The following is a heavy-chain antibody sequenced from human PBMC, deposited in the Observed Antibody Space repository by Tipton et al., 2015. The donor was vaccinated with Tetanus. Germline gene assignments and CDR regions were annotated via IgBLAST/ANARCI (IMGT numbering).Heavy chain of an antibody. Sequence: SLRLSCEVSGFTFSNYKMNWVRQAPGRGLEWVASISSTSSYIYYADSVKGRFTISRDNAKNSVYLQMSSLRGDDTAVYYCASGSTLDYWGQGALVSVSS. CDR2: ISSTSSYI. J-gene: IGHJ4*02. D-gene: IGHD6-25*01. CDR3: ASGSTLDY. V-gene: IGHV3-21*01. CDR1: GFTFSNYK.